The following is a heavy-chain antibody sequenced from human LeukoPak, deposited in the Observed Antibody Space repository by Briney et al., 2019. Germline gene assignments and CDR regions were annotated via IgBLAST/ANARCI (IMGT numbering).Heavy chain of an antibody. J-gene: IGHJ5*02. CDR3: ARDSITTGGTVYNWFDP. CDR1: GFTFSDYA. V-gene: IGHV3-30-3*01. CDR2: IPHDGSIK. Sequence: PGGSLRLSCATSGFTFSDYAMPWVRQAPGKGLEWVAVIPHDGSIKFSADSVKGRFTISRDNSKNTLYLQMNSLRDEDTALYYCARDSITTGGTVYNWFDPWGQGTLVTVSS. D-gene: IGHD1-14*01.